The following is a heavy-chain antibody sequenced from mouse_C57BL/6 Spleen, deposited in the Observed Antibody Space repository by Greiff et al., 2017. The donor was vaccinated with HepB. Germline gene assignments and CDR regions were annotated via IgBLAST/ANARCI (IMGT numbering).Heavy chain of an antibody. D-gene: IGHD2-5*01. V-gene: IGHV1-80*01. CDR2: IYPGDGDT. CDR1: GYAFSSYW. J-gene: IGHJ2*01. Sequence: QVQLQQSGAELVKPGASVKISCKASGYAFSSYWMNWVKQRHGKGLEWIGQIYPGDGDTNYNGKFKGKATLTADKSSSTAYMQLSSLTSEDSAVYFCARGGVNFDYWGQGTTLTVSS. CDR3: ARGGVNFDY.